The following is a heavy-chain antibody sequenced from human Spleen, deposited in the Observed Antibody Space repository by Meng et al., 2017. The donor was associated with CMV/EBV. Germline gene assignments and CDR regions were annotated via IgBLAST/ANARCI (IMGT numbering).Heavy chain of an antibody. Sequence: ASVKVSCKDSGYTFSGYYIHWVRQDPGQGLEWMGWITPESGGTNYAQKFEGRVTMTKNTSISTAYMGLLSLRSDDTAVYYCARGLNIASTIWFDLWGQGTLVTVSS. CDR1: GYTFSGYY. J-gene: IGHJ5*02. D-gene: IGHD2/OR15-2a*01. CDR2: ITPESGGT. V-gene: IGHV1-2*02. CDR3: ARGLNIASTIWFDL.